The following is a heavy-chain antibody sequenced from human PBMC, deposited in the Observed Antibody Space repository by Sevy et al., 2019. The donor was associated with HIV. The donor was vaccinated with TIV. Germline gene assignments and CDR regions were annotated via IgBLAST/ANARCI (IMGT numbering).Heavy chain of an antibody. V-gene: IGHV3-30-3*01. CDR3: VRERARSITFDI. Sequence: GGSLRLSCEASGFTFNNFPIHWVRQAPGKGLEWVAVVSFDGCSKYYADSVRGRFTVSRDNSKNTVYLQLNSLRAEDTAVYYCVRERARSITFDILGQGTLVTVSS. D-gene: IGHD3-16*01. CDR2: VSFDGCSK. J-gene: IGHJ3*02. CDR1: GFTFNNFP.